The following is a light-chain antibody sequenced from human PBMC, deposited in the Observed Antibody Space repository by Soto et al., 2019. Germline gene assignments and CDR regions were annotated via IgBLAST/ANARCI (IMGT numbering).Light chain of an antibody. CDR2: GAS. CDR1: RGIANF. CDR3: QQLNSFPIP. J-gene: IGKJ3*01. Sequence: IQLTQSPSSLSASVGDRVTISCRASRGIANFLAWYQQKPGKAPKLLIYGASTLQSGVPSRFSGSGSGTDFTLTISSLQPKDFVTYYCQQLNSFPIPFGPATKVYIK. V-gene: IGKV1-9*01.